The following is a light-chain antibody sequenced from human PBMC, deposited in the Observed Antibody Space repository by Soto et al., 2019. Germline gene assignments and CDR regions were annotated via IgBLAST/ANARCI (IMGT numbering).Light chain of an antibody. CDR3: QVWDSSGDHPV. J-gene: IGLJ3*02. V-gene: IGLV3-21*04. CDR2: YDS. CDR1: NIGSKS. Sequence: SYELTQPPSVSVAPGKTARITCGGNNIGSKSVHWYQQKPGQAPVLVIYYDSDRPSGIPERFSGSNSENTATLTISRVEAGDEADYYCQVWDSSGDHPVFGGGTKLTVL.